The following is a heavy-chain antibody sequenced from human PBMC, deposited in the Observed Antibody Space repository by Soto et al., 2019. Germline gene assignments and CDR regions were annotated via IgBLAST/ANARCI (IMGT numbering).Heavy chain of an antibody. CDR1: GFTFSSYA. J-gene: IGHJ4*02. D-gene: IGHD7-27*01. V-gene: IGHV3-30*04. CDR2: ISYDGSNK. Sequence: GGSLRLSCAASGFTFSSYAMHWVRQAPGKGLEWVAVISYDGSNKYYADSVKGRFTISRDNSKNTLYLQMNSLRAEDTAVYYCASLTGDLLEGDYWGQGTLVTVSS. CDR3: ASLTGDLLEGDY.